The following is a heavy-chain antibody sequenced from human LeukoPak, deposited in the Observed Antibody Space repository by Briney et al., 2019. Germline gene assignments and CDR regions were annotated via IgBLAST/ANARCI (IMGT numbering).Heavy chain of an antibody. CDR3: AKGLYYDSSGYWSY. CDR1: GFTFSSYA. D-gene: IGHD3-22*01. V-gene: IGHV3-23*01. CDR2: VSGGVGST. Sequence: GASPRLSCAASGFTFSSYAMSWVRQAPGKGLEWVSAVSGGVGSTYYADSVKGRFTISRDNSKNTLYLQMNSLGAEDTAVYYCAKGLYYDSSGYWSYWGQGTLVTVSS. J-gene: IGHJ4*02.